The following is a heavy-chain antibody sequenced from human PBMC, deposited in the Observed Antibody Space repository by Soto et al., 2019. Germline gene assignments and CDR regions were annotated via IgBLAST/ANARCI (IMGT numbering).Heavy chain of an antibody. J-gene: IGHJ3*02. CDR2: ISSSSSYT. V-gene: IGHV3-11*03. CDR3: ARMMSMTTVTHGTVVAFDI. CDR1: GFTFSDYC. D-gene: IGHD4-17*01. Sequence: PGGSLRLSCAASGFTFSDYCMSWIRQAPGKGLEWVSYISSSSSYTNYADSVKGRFTISRDNAKNSLYLQMNSLRAEDTAVYYCARMMSMTTVTHGTVVAFDIWGQGTMVTVSS.